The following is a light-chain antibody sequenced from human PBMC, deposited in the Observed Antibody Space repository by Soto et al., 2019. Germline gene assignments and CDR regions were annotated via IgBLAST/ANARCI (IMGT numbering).Light chain of an antibody. CDR1: QSVLYSSNNKNY. V-gene: IGKV4-1*01. CDR2: WAS. Sequence: DIVMTQSPDSLAVSLGERATINCKSSQSVLYSSNNKNYLAWYQQKPGQPPKLLIYWASTRESGVPDRFSGRGSGTDFTLTISSLQAEDVAGYYCQQYYSTPQTFGQGTKVEIK. CDR3: QQYYSTPQT. J-gene: IGKJ1*01.